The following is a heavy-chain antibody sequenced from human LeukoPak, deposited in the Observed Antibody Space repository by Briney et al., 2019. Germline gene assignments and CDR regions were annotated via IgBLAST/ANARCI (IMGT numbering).Heavy chain of an antibody. D-gene: IGHD3-10*01. J-gene: IGHJ4*02. Sequence: GGSLRLSCAASGFTFSSYAMGWVRQAPGKGLEWVSLISGSGGSTYYADSVKGRFTVSSDTSKNTLYLQMNSLRAEDTAVYYCARDLSPVVRASPMGYWGQGTLVTVSS. CDR3: ARDLSPVVRASPMGY. CDR2: ISGSGGST. V-gene: IGHV3-23*01. CDR1: GFTFSSYA.